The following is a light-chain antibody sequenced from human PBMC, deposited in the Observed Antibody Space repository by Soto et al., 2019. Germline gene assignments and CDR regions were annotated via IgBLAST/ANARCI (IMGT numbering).Light chain of an antibody. CDR1: QSLLHSDGKTY. Sequence: DIVITQTPLSLSVTPGQPASISCKSSQSLLHSDGKTYLYWYLQRSGQPPQLLIHEVSNRFSGVPDRISGSGSGTDFTLEISRVEAEDVGIYYCMQSPQRHRTFGEGTKVELK. CDR3: MQSPQRHRT. CDR2: EVS. J-gene: IGKJ1*01. V-gene: IGKV2D-29*01.